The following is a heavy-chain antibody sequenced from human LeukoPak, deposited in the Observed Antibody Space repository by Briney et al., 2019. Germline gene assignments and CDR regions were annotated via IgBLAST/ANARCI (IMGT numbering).Heavy chain of an antibody. J-gene: IGHJ4*02. CDR2: INSDGSST. CDR1: GFTFSSYW. CDR3: ARVSSGYYRNSGDFDY. D-gene: IGHD3-22*01. Sequence: GGSLRLSCAASGFTFSSYWMHWVRQAPGKGLVWVSRINSDGSSTSYADSVKGRFTISRDNAKNTLYLQMNSLRAEDTAVYYCARVSSGYYRNSGDFDYWGQGTLVTVSS. V-gene: IGHV3-74*01.